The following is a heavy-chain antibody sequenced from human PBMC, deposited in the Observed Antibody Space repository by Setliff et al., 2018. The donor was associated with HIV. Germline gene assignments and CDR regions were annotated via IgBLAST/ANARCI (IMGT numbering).Heavy chain of an antibody. CDR2: IYYSGST. CDR3: ARLNNGAHYFHFDY. D-gene: IGHD1-20*01. CDR1: GGSISSGSYY. J-gene: IGHJ4*02. Sequence: SETLSLTCTVSGGSISSGSYYWSWIRQPPGKGLEWIGSIYYSGSTYYNPSLKSRLTISVDTSKNQFSLRLTSVTAADTAVYYCARLNNGAHYFHFDYWGQGTLVTVSS. V-gene: IGHV4-39*01.